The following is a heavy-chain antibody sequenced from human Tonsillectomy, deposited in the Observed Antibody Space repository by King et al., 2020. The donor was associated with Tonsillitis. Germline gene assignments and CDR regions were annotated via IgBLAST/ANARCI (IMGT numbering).Heavy chain of an antibody. Sequence: VQLVESGGGRIQPGGSLRLSCAASGFTVSSNYMSWVRQAPGKGLEWVSIIYSAGDTYYADSVQGRFTIYRDSSKNVLYLLMNGLRAEDTAVYYCATSGSSSTVETLGYWGQGTLVTVSS. CDR3: ATSGSSSTVETLGY. CDR2: IYSAGDT. J-gene: IGHJ4*02. D-gene: IGHD4-23*01. V-gene: IGHV3-53*01. CDR1: GFTVSSNY.